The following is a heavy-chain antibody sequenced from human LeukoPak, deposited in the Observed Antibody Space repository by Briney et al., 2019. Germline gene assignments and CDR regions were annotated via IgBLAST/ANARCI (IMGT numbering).Heavy chain of an antibody. J-gene: IGHJ4*02. CDR2: INHSGST. Sequence: LRLSCAASGFTFSDYYMSWIRQPPGKGLEWMGEINHSGSTNYNPSLKSRVTISVDTSKNQFSLKLSSVTAADTAVYYCARAHRGYSSSWYSDYWGQGTLVTVSS. V-gene: IGHV4-34*01. CDR3: ARAHRGYSSSWYSDY. D-gene: IGHD6-13*01. CDR1: GFTFSDYY.